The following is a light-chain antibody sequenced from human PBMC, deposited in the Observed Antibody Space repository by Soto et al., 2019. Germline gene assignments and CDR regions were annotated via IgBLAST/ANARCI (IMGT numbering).Light chain of an antibody. Sequence: DIQMTPSPSSLSASVGDRVTIACRSRHTINIYLNWYQQKQGQAPKLLIHTASTEHSGVPSRFSGSGSGKDFTSTINNLQPEDFATYYCQQNYSSVRTFRQGTKVEL. CDR1: HTINIY. V-gene: IGKV1-39*01. CDR2: TAS. CDR3: QQNYSSVRT. J-gene: IGKJ1*01.